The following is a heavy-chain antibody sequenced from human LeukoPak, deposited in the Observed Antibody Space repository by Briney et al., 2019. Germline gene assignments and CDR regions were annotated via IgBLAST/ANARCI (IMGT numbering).Heavy chain of an antibody. Sequence: ASVKVSCKASGYTFRSYGISWVRQAPGQGLEWMGWISAYNGHTNYAQNLQGRVTMTTDTSTSTAYMKPRSLRSDDTAVYYCARDQVPYDYWGQGTLVTVSS. CDR1: GYTFRSYG. J-gene: IGHJ4*02. CDR3: ARDQVPYDY. CDR2: ISAYNGHT. V-gene: IGHV1-18*01.